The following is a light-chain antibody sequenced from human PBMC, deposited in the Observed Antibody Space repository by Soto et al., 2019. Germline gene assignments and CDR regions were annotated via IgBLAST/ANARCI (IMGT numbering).Light chain of an antibody. V-gene: IGKV3-15*01. CDR3: QKYNNWPRT. CDR2: GAS. CDR1: QSVSSN. J-gene: IGKJ1*01. Sequence: EIVMTQSPATPSVSPGERATLSCRASQSVSSNLAWYQQKPGQAPRLLIYGASTRATGIPARFSGSGSGTEFTLTISSLQSEDFAVYYCQKYNNWPRTFGQGTKV.